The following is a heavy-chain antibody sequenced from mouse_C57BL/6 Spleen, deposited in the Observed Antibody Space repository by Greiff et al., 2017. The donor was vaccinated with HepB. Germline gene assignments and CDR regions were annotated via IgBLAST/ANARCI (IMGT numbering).Heavy chain of an antibody. Sequence: DVKLQESGPGLVKPSQSLSLTCSVTGYSITSGYYWNWIRQFPGNKLEWMGYISYDGSNNYNPSLKNRISITRDTSKNQFFLKLNSVTTEDTATYYCARKGGSSYGDAMDYWGQGTSVTVSS. CDR2: ISYDGSN. CDR1: GYSITSGYY. V-gene: IGHV3-6*01. D-gene: IGHD1-1*01. CDR3: ARKGGSSYGDAMDY. J-gene: IGHJ4*01.